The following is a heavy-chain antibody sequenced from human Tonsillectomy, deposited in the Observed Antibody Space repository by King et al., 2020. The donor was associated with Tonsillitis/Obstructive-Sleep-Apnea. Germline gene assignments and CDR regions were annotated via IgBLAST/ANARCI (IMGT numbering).Heavy chain of an antibody. CDR1: GFIFNSYA. Sequence: VQLVEAGGGLVQPGGSLRLSCAASGFIFNSYAMNWVRQAPGKGLEWVPAISGSGACTYYADSVKGRFTISRDNSKNTLYLQMNNLRAEDTAIYYCARDFGVFRSYCGGDCYSRYFDLWGRGTLVTVSS. V-gene: IGHV3-23*04. CDR2: ISGSGACT. CDR3: ARDFGVFRSYCGGDCYSRYFDL. D-gene: IGHD2-21*01. J-gene: IGHJ2*01.